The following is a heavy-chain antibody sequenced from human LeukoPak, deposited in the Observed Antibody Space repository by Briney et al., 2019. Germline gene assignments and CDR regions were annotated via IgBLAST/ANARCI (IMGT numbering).Heavy chain of an antibody. D-gene: IGHD2/OR15-2a*01. V-gene: IGHV4-34*01. Sequence: SEILSLTCAVYGGSFSGYYWSWVHQPPGKGLEWIGEINHSGSTNYNPSLKSRVTISVDTSKNQFSLKLSSVTAADTAVYYCARGFYGYWGQGTLVTVSS. J-gene: IGHJ4*02. CDR1: GGSFSGYY. CDR2: INHSGST. CDR3: ARGFYGY.